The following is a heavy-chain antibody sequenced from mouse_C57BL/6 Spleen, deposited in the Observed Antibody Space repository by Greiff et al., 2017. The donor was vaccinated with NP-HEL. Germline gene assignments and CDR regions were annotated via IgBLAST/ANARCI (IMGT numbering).Heavy chain of an antibody. J-gene: IGHJ4*01. CDR3: ARSGDYGYAMDY. CDR2: INPYNGGT. V-gene: IGHV1-19*01. Sequence: VQLQQSGPVLVKPGASVKMSCKASGYTFTDYYMNWVKQSHGKRLEWIGVINPYNGGTIYNQKFTGKATLTVDKSSSTAYMELNSLTSEDSAVYYCARSGDYGYAMDYWGQGTSVTVSS. D-gene: IGHD2-4*01. CDR1: GYTFTDYY.